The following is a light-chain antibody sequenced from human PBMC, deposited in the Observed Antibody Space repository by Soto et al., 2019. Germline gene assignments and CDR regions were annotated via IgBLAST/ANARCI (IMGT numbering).Light chain of an antibody. CDR3: QKYSTYPST. CDR2: KAS. CDR1: QNISAW. J-gene: IGKJ2*01. Sequence: DIPMTQSPSTLSASVGDRVTITCRASQNISAWLAWYQHKPGTAPKLLIYKASNLKTGVPSRCSGSGSGTELILTISGLQSDDFATYYCQKYSTYPSTFGPGTKLEIK. V-gene: IGKV1-5*03.